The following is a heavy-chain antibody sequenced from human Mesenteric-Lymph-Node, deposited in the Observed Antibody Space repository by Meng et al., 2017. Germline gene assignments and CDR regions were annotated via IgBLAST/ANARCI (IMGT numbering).Heavy chain of an antibody. CDR2: SRIKAQNYAA. V-gene: IGHV3-72*01. CDR1: GGSISSYY. J-gene: IGHJ4*02. D-gene: IGHD3-16*01. CDR3: IRDFSGRYAWDY. Sequence: GGSLRLSCTVSGGSISSYYWSWIRQPPGKGLEWVGRSRIKAQNYAAEKAAPLKDRITISRDESKNLVYLQMNALKVDDTAMYYCIRDFSGRYAWDYWGQGALVTVSS.